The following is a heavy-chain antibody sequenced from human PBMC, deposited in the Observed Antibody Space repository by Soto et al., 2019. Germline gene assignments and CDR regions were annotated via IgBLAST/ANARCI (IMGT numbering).Heavy chain of an antibody. CDR1: GYSFTAYW. CDR2: IDPSDSYV. Sequence: GESLKISCQASGYSFTAYWITWVRQMPGKGLEWMATIDPSDSYVNYSPSFRGHVTFSVDRSITTVYLQWNSLKASDSAMYFCTRRASSSFYHFDFWGQGALVTVSS. CDR3: TRRASSSFYHFDF. D-gene: IGHD2-2*01. J-gene: IGHJ4*02. V-gene: IGHV5-10-1*01.